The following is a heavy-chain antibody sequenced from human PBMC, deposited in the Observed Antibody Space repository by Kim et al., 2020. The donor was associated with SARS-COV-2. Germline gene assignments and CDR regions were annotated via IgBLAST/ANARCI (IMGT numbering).Heavy chain of an antibody. CDR3: TTDIVATIWFDP. CDR1: GFTFSNAW. V-gene: IGHV3-15*01. J-gene: IGHJ5*02. CDR2: IKSKTDGGTT. D-gene: IGHD5-12*01. Sequence: GGSLRLSCAASGFTFSNAWMSWVRQAPGKGLEWVGRIKSKTDGGTTDYAAPVKGRFTISRDDSKNTLYLQMNSLKTEDTAVYYCTTDIVATIWFDPWGQGTLVTVSS.